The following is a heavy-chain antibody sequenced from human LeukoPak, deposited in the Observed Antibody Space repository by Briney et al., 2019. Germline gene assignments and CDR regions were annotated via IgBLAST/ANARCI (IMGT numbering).Heavy chain of an antibody. CDR2: IIPIFGTA. V-gene: IGHV1-69*05. CDR3: AFGYSNYFGYYYYYMDV. Sequence: GASVKVSCKASGGTFSSYAISWVRQAPGQGFEWMGGIIPIFGTANYAQKFQGRVTITTDESTSTAYMELSSLRSEDTAVYYCAFGYSNYFGYYYYYMDVWGKGTTVTVSS. CDR1: GGTFSSYA. D-gene: IGHD4-11*01. J-gene: IGHJ6*03.